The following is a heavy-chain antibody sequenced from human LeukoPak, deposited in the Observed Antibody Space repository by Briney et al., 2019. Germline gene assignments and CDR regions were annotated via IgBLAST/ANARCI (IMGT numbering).Heavy chain of an antibody. Sequence: ASVKVSCKASGYTFTSYYMHWVRQAPGQGLEWMGIINPSGGSTSYAQKFQGRVTMTRDTSTSTVYMELSSLRSEDKAVYYCARDFPTTVTYYDILTGFDYWGQGTLVTVSS. CDR1: GYTFTSYY. J-gene: IGHJ4*02. CDR2: INPSGGST. CDR3: ARDFPTTVTYYDILTGFDY. D-gene: IGHD3-9*01. V-gene: IGHV1-46*01.